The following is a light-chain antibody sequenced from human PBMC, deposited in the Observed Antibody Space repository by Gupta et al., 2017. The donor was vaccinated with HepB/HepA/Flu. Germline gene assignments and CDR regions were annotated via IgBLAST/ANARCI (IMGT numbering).Light chain of an antibody. V-gene: IGLV2-14*03. J-gene: IGLJ2*01. CDR2: DVS. Sequence: QSALTQPASVSGSPGQSITISCTGTSSDVGRYNYVSWYQQHPGKAPKLMIYDVSSRPSGVSNRFSGSKSGNTASLTISGLQAEDEADYYCCSYTSSNTLAFGGGTKLTVL. CDR1: SSDVGRYNY. CDR3: CSYTSSNTLA.